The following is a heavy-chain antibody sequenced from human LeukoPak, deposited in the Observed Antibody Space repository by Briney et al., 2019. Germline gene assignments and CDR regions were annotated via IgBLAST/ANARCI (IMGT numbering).Heavy chain of an antibody. CDR3: ARHFCSGGSCYFSHWFDP. J-gene: IGHJ5*02. Sequence: SETLSLTCTVSGGSISSGDYYWSWIRQPPGKGLEWIGYIYYSGSTYYNPSLKSRVTISVDTSKNQFSLKLSSVTAADTAMYYCARHFCSGGSCYFSHWFDPWGQGILVTVSS. CDR1: GGSISSGDYY. CDR2: IYYSGST. V-gene: IGHV4-30-4*01. D-gene: IGHD2-15*01.